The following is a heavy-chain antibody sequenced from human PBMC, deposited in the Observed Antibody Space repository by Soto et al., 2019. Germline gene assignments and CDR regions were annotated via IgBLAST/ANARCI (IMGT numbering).Heavy chain of an antibody. CDR1: GFTVSSNY. J-gene: IGHJ6*02. D-gene: IGHD5-12*01. CDR2: IHSDGST. Sequence: GGSLRLSCAASGFTVSSNYMSWVRQAPGKGLEWVSVIHSDGSTYYADSVKGRFTISRDNSKNTRYLQMNSLRAEDTAVYYCARSLHEDYSGYDSYYFYGMDVWGQGTTVTVSS. CDR3: ARSLHEDYSGYDSYYFYGMDV. V-gene: IGHV3-53*01.